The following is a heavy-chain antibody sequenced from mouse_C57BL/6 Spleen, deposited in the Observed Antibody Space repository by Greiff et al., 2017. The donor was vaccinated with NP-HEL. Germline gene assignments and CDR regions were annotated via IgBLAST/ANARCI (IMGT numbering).Heavy chain of an antibody. Sequence: VQLQQSGPELVKPGASVKLSCKASGYTFTSYDINWVKQRPGQGLEWIGWIYPRDGSTKYNEKFKGKATLTVDTYSSTAYLELHSLTSEDSAVYFCARREVYDGYSAWFAYWGQGTLVTVSA. CDR1: GYTFTSYD. CDR2: IYPRDGST. CDR3: ARREVYDGYSAWFAY. V-gene: IGHV1-85*01. D-gene: IGHD2-3*01. J-gene: IGHJ3*01.